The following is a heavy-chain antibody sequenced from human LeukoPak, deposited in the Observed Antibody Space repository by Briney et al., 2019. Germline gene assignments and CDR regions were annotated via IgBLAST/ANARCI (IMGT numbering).Heavy chain of an antibody. V-gene: IGHV3-23*01. CDR2: ISGSGGST. D-gene: IGHD1-26*01. CDR1: GFTFSSYA. Sequence: QTGGSLRLSCAASGFTFSSYAMSWVRQAPGKGLEWVSAISGSGGSTYYADSVKGRFTISRDNAKNTLYLQMNSLRAEDTAVYYCAKLGYTGSYSLPFWGQGTMVTVSS. CDR3: AKLGYTGSYSLPF. J-gene: IGHJ3*01.